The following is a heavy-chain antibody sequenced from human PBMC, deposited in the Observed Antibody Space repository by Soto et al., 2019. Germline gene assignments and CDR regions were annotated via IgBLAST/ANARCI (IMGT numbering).Heavy chain of an antibody. CDR1: EYTFTSYL. D-gene: IGHD6-19*01. Sequence: LVQSGSQVQKPGASVKVSCRTSEYTFTSYLLHWVRQAPGQGLGWMGVIDPNGGDTNYAQIFNGRDAMPRDTSSKTAYLELIGLTSGDTAGYFCAKDGDLSMAGCLRTEYNWFDSWGQGTLVIVSS. J-gene: IGHJ5*01. CDR2: IDPNGGDT. V-gene: IGHV1-46*01. CDR3: AKDGDLSMAGCLRTEYNWFDS.